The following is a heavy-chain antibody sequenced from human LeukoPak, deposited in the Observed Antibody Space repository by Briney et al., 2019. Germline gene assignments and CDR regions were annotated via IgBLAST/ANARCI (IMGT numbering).Heavy chain of an antibody. CDR3: AKGRYYYDSSAYHFDY. CDR2: IYYSGST. J-gene: IGHJ4*02. V-gene: IGHV4-59*08. D-gene: IGHD3-22*01. CDR1: GGSITSYY. Sequence: SETLSLTCTVSGGSITSYYWSWIRQPPGKGLEWIGSIYYSGSTNYNPSLKSRVTMSVDTSKNQFSLKLSSVTAADTAVYYCAKGRYYYDSSAYHFDYWGQGTLVTVSS.